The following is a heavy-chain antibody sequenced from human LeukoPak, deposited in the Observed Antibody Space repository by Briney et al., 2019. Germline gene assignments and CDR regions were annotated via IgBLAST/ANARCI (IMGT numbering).Heavy chain of an antibody. V-gene: IGHV4-34*01. Sequence: SETLSLTCAVYGGSFSGYYWSWIRQPPGRGLEWIGEINHSGSTNYNPSLKSRVTISVDTSKNQFSLKLSSVTAADTAVYYCARPRIVGARAFDYWGQGTLVTVSS. J-gene: IGHJ4*02. D-gene: IGHD1-26*01. CDR1: GGSFSGYY. CDR3: ARPRIVGARAFDY. CDR2: INHSGST.